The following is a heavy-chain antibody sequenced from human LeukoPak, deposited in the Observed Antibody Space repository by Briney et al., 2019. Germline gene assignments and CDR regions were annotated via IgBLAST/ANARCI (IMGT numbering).Heavy chain of an antibody. CDR3: ARVPITIFGVVIKGIDY. CDR2: ISAYNGNT. CDR1: GYTFTSYG. V-gene: IGHV1-18*01. J-gene: IGHJ4*02. D-gene: IGHD3-3*01. Sequence: ASVKVSCKASGYTFTSYGISWVRQAPGQGLEWMGWISAYNGNTNYAQKLQGRVTMTTDTSTSTAYMELRSLRSDDTAVYYCARVPITIFGVVIKGIDYWGQGTLVTVSS.